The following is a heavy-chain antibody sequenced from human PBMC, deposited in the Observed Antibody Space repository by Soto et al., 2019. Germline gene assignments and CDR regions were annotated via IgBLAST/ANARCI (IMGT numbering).Heavy chain of an antibody. D-gene: IGHD4-17*01. CDR2: IDWDDDK. CDR3: ARSPGFTVTPDV. CDR1: GFSLSTSGVC. Sequence: GSGPTLVNPTQTLTLTCTFSGFSLSTSGVCVSWIRQPPGKALEWLARIDWDDDKYYSTSLKTRLTISKDTSKNQVVLTMTNMDPVDTATYYCARSPGFTVTPDVWGKGTTVTVSS. V-gene: IGHV2-70*11. J-gene: IGHJ6*04.